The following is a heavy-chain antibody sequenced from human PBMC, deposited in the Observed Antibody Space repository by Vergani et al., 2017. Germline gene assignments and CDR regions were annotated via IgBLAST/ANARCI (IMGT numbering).Heavy chain of an antibody. CDR1: GYSFTSYW. Sequence: EVQLVQSGAEVKKPGESLRISCKGSGYSFTSYWISWVRQMPGKGLEWMGRIDPSDSYTNYSPSFQGHVTISADKSISTAYLQWSSLKASDTAMYYCARSLWFGELKGVYGMDVWGQGTTVTVSS. CDR2: IDPSDSYT. CDR3: ARSLWFGELKGVYGMDV. V-gene: IGHV5-10-1*01. J-gene: IGHJ6*02. D-gene: IGHD3-10*01.